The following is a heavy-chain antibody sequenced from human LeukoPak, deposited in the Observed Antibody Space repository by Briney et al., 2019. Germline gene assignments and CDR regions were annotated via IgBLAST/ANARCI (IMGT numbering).Heavy chain of an antibody. CDR3: ARDRSTSSPRAFDI. CDR1: GGSISSGGYY. Sequence: SETLSLTCTVSGGSISSGGYYWSWIRQHPGKGLEWIGYIYYSGSTHYNPSLKSRVTISVDTSKNQFSLKLSSVTAADTAVYYCARDRSTSSPRAFDIWGQGTMVTVSS. D-gene: IGHD2-2*01. J-gene: IGHJ3*02. CDR2: IYYSGST. V-gene: IGHV4-31*03.